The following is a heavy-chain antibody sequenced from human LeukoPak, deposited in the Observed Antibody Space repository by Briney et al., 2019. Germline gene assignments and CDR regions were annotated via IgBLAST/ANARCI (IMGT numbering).Heavy chain of an antibody. CDR3: ARDGCSSTSCYTRLSGWFDP. Sequence: ASVKVSCKASGYTFTTDGISWVRQAPGQGLEWMGWISAYNGNTNYAQKLQGRVTMTTDTSTSTAYMELRSLRSDDTAVYYCARDGCSSTSCYTRLSGWFDPWGQGTLVTVSS. D-gene: IGHD2-2*02. J-gene: IGHJ5*02. CDR1: GYTFTTDG. V-gene: IGHV1-18*01. CDR2: ISAYNGNT.